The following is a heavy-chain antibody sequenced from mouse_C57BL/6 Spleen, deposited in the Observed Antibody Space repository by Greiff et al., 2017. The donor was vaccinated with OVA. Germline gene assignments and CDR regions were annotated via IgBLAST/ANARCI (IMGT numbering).Heavy chain of an antibody. CDR1: GYTFTDYE. CDR2: IDPETGGT. Sequence: QVQLQQSGAELVRPGASVTLSCKASGYTFTDYEMHWVKQTPVHGLEWIGAIDPETGGTAYNQKFKGKAILTADKSSTTAYMELRSLTSEDSAVYYCTRGCRAWFACWGQGTLVTVSA. J-gene: IGHJ3*01. CDR3: TRGCRAWFAC. V-gene: IGHV1-15*01.